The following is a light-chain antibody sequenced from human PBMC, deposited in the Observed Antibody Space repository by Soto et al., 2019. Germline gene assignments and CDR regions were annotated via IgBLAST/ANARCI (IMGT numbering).Light chain of an antibody. J-gene: IGLJ2*01. CDR3: CSYTSSNTLEV. CDR1: GRDVGGYNY. V-gene: IGLV2-14*01. CDR2: DVS. Sequence: QSALTQPASVSGSPGQSITISCTGTGRDVGGYNYVSWYQQHPGTAPKLMIYDVSNRPSGVSNRFSGSKSGNTASLTISGLQAEDEADYYCCSYTSSNTLEVFGGGTQLTVL.